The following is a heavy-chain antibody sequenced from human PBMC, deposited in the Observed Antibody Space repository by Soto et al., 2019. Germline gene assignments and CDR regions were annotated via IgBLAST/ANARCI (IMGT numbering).Heavy chain of an antibody. D-gene: IGHD6-13*01. Sequence: QVQLVQSGAEVKKPGASVKVSCKASGYTFNSYGITWVRQAPGQGLEWMGWISAYNGNTNYAQKLQGRVTVTTDTCTSTAYMELRSLRSDDTAVYYCARGSKPGIAAAGTVSFDPWGQGTLVTVSS. CDR2: ISAYNGNT. V-gene: IGHV1-18*01. CDR1: GYTFNSYG. CDR3: ARGSKPGIAAAGTVSFDP. J-gene: IGHJ5*02.